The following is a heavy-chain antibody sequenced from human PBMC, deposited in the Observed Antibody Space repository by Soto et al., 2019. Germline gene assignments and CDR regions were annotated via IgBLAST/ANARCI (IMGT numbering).Heavy chain of an antibody. V-gene: IGHV4-34*01. Sequence: SETLSLTCAVYGGSFSGYYWSWIRQPPGKGLEWIGEINHSGSTNYNPSLKGRVTISVDTSKNQFSLKLSSVTAADTAVYYCARDITMVRGVSNWFDPWGQGTLVTVSS. CDR3: ARDITMVRGVSNWFDP. J-gene: IGHJ5*02. D-gene: IGHD3-10*01. CDR2: INHSGST. CDR1: GGSFSGYY.